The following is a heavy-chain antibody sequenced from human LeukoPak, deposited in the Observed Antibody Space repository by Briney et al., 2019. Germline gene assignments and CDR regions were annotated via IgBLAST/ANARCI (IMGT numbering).Heavy chain of an antibody. CDR2: INHGGST. CDR1: GGSFSGHY. J-gene: IGHJ4*02. V-gene: IGHV4-34*01. CDR3: ARHPPTVGSGWYKV. Sequence: LETLSLTCAVSGGSFSGHYWNWIRQPPGKGLEWIGEINHGGSTNYNPSLKSRVTISVDTSQNQFSLKLSSVTAADTAVYYCARHPPTVGSGWYKVWGQGTLVTVSS. D-gene: IGHD6-19*01.